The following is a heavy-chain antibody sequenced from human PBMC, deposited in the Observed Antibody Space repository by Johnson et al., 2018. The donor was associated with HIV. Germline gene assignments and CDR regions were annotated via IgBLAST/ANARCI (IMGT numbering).Heavy chain of an antibody. J-gene: IGHJ3*02. CDR2: IYSGGST. CDR1: GFTVSSNY. D-gene: IGHD3-22*01. V-gene: IGHV3-66*03. Sequence: VQLVESGGGLIQPGGSLRLSCAASGFTVSSNYMSWVRQAPGTGLEWVSVIYSGGSTQYVDFVKGRFSISRDTSKNTVYLQMNSLRTEDTAVYYCARGITMIAVVKGDAFDMWGQGTMVTVSS. CDR3: ARGITMIAVVKGDAFDM.